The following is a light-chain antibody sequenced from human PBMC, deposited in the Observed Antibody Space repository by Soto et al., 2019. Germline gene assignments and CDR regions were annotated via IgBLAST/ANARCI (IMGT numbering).Light chain of an antibody. CDR1: QSISSY. Sequence: DIQMTQSPSSLSASVEDRVTITCRAIQSISSYLNWYQQKPGKAPKLLIYAASSLQSGVPSRFSGSGSGTDFTLTISSLQPEDFATYYCQQSDSTPLTFGGGTXVDIK. CDR3: QQSDSTPLT. V-gene: IGKV1-39*01. J-gene: IGKJ4*01. CDR2: AAS.